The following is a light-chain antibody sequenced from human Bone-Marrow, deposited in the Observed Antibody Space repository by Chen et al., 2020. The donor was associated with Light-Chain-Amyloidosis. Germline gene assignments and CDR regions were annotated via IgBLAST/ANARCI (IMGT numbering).Light chain of an antibody. Sequence: SDELTQPPSASVSPGKTARITCSGDDLPTKYAYWYQQKPGQAPVLVIHRDTERPSGISDRFSGSSSGTTATLTISGVQAEDEADYHCQSADSSGTYEVIFGGGTKLTVL. CDR3: QSADSSGTYEVI. J-gene: IGLJ2*01. CDR2: RDT. V-gene: IGLV3-25*03. CDR1: DLPTKY.